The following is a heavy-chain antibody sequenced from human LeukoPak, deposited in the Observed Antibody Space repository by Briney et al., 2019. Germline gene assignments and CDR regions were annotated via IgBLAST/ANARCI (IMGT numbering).Heavy chain of an antibody. J-gene: IGHJ4*02. CDR2: INGDGSGT. CDR1: GFTLGNYW. D-gene: IGHD1-26*01. V-gene: IGHV3-74*01. CDR3: ARESSWAPDY. Sequence: GGSLNLSCAASGFTLGNYWMHWVRQAPGKGLVWVSRINGDGSGTSNADAVKGRFTISRDNAKNTLFLQMNSLRAEDTAVYYCARESSWAPDYWGQGTLVTVSS.